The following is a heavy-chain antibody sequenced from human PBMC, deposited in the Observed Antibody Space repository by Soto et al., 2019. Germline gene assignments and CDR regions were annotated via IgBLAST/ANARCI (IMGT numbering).Heavy chain of an antibody. J-gene: IGHJ4*02. V-gene: IGHV3-33*01. CDR3: ASRSRLGRVEWLDFDY. CDR1: GFTFSSYG. CDR2: IWYDGSNK. Sequence: GGSLRLSCAASGFTFSSYGMHWVRQAPGKGLEWVAVIWYDGSNKYYADSVKGRFTISRDNSKNTLYLQMNSLRAEDTAVYYCASRSRLGRVEWLDFDYWGQGTLVTVSS. D-gene: IGHD3-3*01.